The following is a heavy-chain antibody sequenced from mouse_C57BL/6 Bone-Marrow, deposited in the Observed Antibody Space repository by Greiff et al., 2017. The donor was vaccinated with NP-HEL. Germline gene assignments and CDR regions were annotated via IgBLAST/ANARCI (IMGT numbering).Heavy chain of an antibody. V-gene: IGHV5-6*01. D-gene: IGHD2-2*01. Sequence: EVQVVESGGDLVKPGGSLKLSCAASGFTFSSYGMSWVRQTPDKRLEWVATISSGGSYTYYPDSVKGRFTISRDNAKNTLYLQMSSLKSEDTAMYYCARGDYGYDRDWYFDVWGTGTTVTVSS. J-gene: IGHJ1*03. CDR2: ISSGGSYT. CDR1: GFTFSSYG. CDR3: ARGDYGYDRDWYFDV.